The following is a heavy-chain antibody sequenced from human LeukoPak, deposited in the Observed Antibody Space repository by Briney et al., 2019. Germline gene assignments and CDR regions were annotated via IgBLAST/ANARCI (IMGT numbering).Heavy chain of an antibody. V-gene: IGHV4-31*03. CDR2: IHYSGST. Sequence: SETLSLTCSVSGGSISGGDYYWSWIRQHSGKGLEWIGYIHYSGSTYYNPSLKGRILISVDTSRNQFSLRLSSLTAADTAVYFCARLVSDCDNVRCYIGFLDSWGQGTLVTVSS. CDR1: GGSISGGDYY. CDR3: ARLVSDCDNVRCYIGFLDS. D-gene: IGHD2-2*02. J-gene: IGHJ4*02.